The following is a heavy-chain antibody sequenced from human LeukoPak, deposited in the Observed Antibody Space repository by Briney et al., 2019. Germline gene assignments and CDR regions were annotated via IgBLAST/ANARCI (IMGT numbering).Heavy chain of an antibody. CDR3: TSDSYGDYRQFDY. D-gene: IGHD4-17*01. J-gene: IGHJ4*02. V-gene: IGHV3-15*01. Sequence: GGSLRLSCAASGFTFSSYTMNWVRQAPGKGLEWVGRIKSKTDGGTTDYAAPVKGRFTISRDDSKNTLYLQMNSLKTEDTAVYYCTSDSYGDYRQFDYWGQGTLVTVSS. CDR1: GFTFSSYT. CDR2: IKSKTDGGTT.